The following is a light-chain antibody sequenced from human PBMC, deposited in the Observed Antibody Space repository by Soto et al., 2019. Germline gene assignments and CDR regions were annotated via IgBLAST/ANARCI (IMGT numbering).Light chain of an antibody. J-gene: IGLJ1*01. CDR2: DNN. CDR3: AAWDDRLNGYV. CDR1: SSNIGRNT. Sequence: SVLTQPPLASGTPGQRVTISCSGSSSNIGRNTVNWYQQLPGTAPKLLIYDNNQRPSGVPDRFSGSKSGTSASLAISGLQSEDEADYYCAAWDDRLNGYVFANGTKVTV. V-gene: IGLV1-44*01.